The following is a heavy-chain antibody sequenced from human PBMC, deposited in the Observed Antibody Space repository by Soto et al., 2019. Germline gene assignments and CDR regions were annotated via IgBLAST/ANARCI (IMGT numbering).Heavy chain of an antibody. CDR3: ARAYSSGWSASY. D-gene: IGHD6-19*01. Sequence: GASVKVSCKASGYTFTSYDINWVRQATGQGLEWMGWMNPNSGNTGYAQKFQGRVTMTTDTSTSAVYMELRSLRSDDTAVYYCARAYSSGWSASYWGQGTLVTVSS. CDR2: MNPNSGNT. V-gene: IGHV1-8*01. J-gene: IGHJ4*02. CDR1: GYTFTSYD.